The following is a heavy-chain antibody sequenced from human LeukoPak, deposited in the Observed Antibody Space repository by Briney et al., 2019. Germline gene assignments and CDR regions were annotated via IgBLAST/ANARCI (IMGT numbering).Heavy chain of an antibody. Sequence: PGGSLRLSCAASGFTFSSYWMSWVRQAPGKGLEWVANIKQDGSEKYYVDSVKGRFTISRDNAKNSLYLQMNSLRAEDTAVYYCVRRVVVIAISWVDSGYFDYWGQGTLVTVSS. V-gene: IGHV3-7*01. J-gene: IGHJ4*02. CDR2: IKQDGSEK. D-gene: IGHD2-21*01. CDR1: GFTFSSYW. CDR3: VRRVVVIAISWVDSGYFDY.